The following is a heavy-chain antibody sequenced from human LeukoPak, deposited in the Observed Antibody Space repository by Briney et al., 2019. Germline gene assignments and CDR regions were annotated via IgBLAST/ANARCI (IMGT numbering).Heavy chain of an antibody. CDR3: ARSVLLWFGELSPFDI. CDR2: IYYSGGT. D-gene: IGHD3-10*01. J-gene: IGHJ3*02. V-gene: IGHV4-59*11. Sequence: SETLSLTCTVSGGSISSHYWSWIRQPPGKGLEWIGYIYYSGGTNYNPSLKSRVTISVDTSKNQFSLKLSSVTAADTAVYYCARSVLLWFGELSPFDIWGQGTMVTVSS. CDR1: GGSISSHY.